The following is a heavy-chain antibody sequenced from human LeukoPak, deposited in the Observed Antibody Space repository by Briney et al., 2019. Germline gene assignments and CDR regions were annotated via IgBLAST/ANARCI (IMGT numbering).Heavy chain of an antibody. CDR3: APQRSYGAFDI. CDR1: GYTFTDYY. CDR2: VDPEDGEA. V-gene: IGHV1-69-2*01. J-gene: IGHJ3*02. Sequence: ASVKISCKVSGYTFTDYYMHWVQQAPGKGLEWMGLVDPEDGEAIYAEKFQGRVTITADTSTDTAYMELSSLRSEDTAVYYCAPQRSYGAFDIWGQGTMVTVSP. D-gene: IGHD1-26*01.